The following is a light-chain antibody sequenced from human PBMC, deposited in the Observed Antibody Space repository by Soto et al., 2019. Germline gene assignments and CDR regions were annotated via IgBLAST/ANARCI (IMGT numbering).Light chain of an antibody. CDR3: AAWDDSLNGGV. J-gene: IGLJ3*02. Sequence: QPVLTQPPSASGTPGQRVTISCSGSSSNIGSNAVNWYQQLPGTAPKLLIYSNTQRPSGVPDRFSGSKSGTSASLAISGLQSEDEADYYCAAWDDSLNGGVFGGGTKLTVL. V-gene: IGLV1-44*01. CDR2: SNT. CDR1: SSNIGSNA.